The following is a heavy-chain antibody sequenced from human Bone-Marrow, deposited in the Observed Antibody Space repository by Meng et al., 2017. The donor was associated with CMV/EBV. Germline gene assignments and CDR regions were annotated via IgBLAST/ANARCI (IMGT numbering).Heavy chain of an antibody. J-gene: IGHJ4*02. V-gene: IGHV3-21*01. CDR3: ARDLTRGSTTDYFDY. CDR2: IDSSRSHI. D-gene: IGHD1/OR15-1a*01. CDR1: GFTFSSYA. Sequence: GESLKISCAASGFTFSSYAMSWVRQAPGKGLEWVSSIDSSRSHIYYADSVKGRFTISRDNAKNSVYLQMNNLRADDTAVYFCARDLTRGSTTDYFDYWGQGTLVTVSS.